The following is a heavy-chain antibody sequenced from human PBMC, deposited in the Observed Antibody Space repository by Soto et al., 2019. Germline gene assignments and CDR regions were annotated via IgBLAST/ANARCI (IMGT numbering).Heavy chain of an antibody. D-gene: IGHD2-2*01. V-gene: IGHV3-23*01. CDR3: AKAEVVPVAIAPSAYYYYGRDV. CDR1: GFTFSSNA. Sequence: PGVSLRLSGAASGFTFSSNAMSWVRQAPGKGLEWVSAISSSGGSTYYADSVKGRFTICRDNSKNTLYLQMNSLRAEDTAVYYCAKAEVVPVAIAPSAYYYYGRDVWGQGTTVTASS. J-gene: IGHJ6*02. CDR2: ISSSGGST.